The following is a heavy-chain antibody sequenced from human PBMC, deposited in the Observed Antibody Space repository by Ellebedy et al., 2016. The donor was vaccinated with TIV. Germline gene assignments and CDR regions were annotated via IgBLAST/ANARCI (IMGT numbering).Heavy chain of an antibody. D-gene: IGHD4-17*01. Sequence: MPSETLSLTCIVSGGSISSSSYYWGWIRQPPGKGLEWIGSMHYGGRTYNNPSLRNRVTLSVNTSKNHFSLKMTSVTAADTAVYYCARDVRGDYDPKIDSWGQGTLVTVSS. CDR2: MHYGGRT. J-gene: IGHJ4*02. CDR1: GGSISSSSYY. CDR3: ARDVRGDYDPKIDS. V-gene: IGHV4-39*07.